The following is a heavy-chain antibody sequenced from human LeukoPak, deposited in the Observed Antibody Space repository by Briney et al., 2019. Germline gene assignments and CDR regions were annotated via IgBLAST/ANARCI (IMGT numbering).Heavy chain of an antibody. CDR1: GGSFSGYY. J-gene: IGHJ4*02. Sequence: SETLSLTCAVYGGSFSGYYWSWIRQPPGKGLEWIGKINHSGSTNYSPSLKSRVTISVDTSKNQFSLKLSSVTAADTAVYYCARGRSSGWYGLAFDYWGQGTLVTVSS. CDR2: INHSGST. D-gene: IGHD6-19*01. V-gene: IGHV4-34*01. CDR3: ARGRSSGWYGLAFDY.